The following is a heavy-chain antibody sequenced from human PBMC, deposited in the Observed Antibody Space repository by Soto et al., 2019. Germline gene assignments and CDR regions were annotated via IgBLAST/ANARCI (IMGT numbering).Heavy chain of an antibody. CDR2: ISIGSGSI. CDR1: GFSFSNYA. V-gene: IGHV3-48*02. D-gene: IGHD3-22*01. CDR3: VRDDRWAFDF. Sequence: EVQLVESGGGLVQPGGSRRVSCAASGFSFSNYAMNWVRQAPAKGLEWVSYISIGSGSIFYADSVKGRFTISRDDAKNSLYMQMNTLRDEDTAVYYCVRDDRWAFDFWGQGTMVTVSS. J-gene: IGHJ3*01.